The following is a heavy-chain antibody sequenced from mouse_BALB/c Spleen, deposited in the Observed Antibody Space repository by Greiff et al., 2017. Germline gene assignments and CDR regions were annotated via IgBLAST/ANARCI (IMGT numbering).Heavy chain of an antibody. CDR1: GYTFTSYT. D-gene: IGHD2-1*01. V-gene: IGHV1-4*01. J-gene: IGHJ3*01. Sequence: QVQLKQSGAELARPGASVKMSCKASGYTFTSYTMHWVKQRPGQGLEWIGYINPSSGYTNYNQKFKDKATLTADKSSSTAYMQLSSLTSEDSAVYYCARSVYGNPLFAYWGQGTLVTVSA. CDR2: INPSSGYT. CDR3: ARSVYGNPLFAY.